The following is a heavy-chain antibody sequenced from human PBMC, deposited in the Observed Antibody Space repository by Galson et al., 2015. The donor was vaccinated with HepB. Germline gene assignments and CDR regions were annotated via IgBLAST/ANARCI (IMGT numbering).Heavy chain of an antibody. J-gene: IGHJ4*02. D-gene: IGHD3-22*01. V-gene: IGHV5-51*01. Sequence: QSGAEVKKPGESLKISCKGSGYTFSKYWIVWVRQMPGKGLESMGIIYPGDSDTRYSPSFQGQVTISADKSTSTAYLQWSSLKASDTAMYYGARLSMIIGSGDYWGQGTLVTVTA. CDR1: GYTFSKYW. CDR2: IYPGDSDT. CDR3: ARLSMIIGSGDY.